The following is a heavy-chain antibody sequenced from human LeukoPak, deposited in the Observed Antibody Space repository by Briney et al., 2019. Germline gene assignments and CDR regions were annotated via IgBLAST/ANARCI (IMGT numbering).Heavy chain of an antibody. J-gene: IGHJ5*02. V-gene: IGHV1-2*02. Sequence: ASVKVSCKASGYTFTGYYMHWVRQAPGQGLEWMGWINPNSGGTNYAQKFQGRVTMTRDTPISTAYMELCRLRSDDTAVYYCAREAVAGIGWFDPWGQGTLVTVSS. D-gene: IGHD6-19*01. CDR3: AREAVAGIGWFDP. CDR2: INPNSGGT. CDR1: GYTFTGYY.